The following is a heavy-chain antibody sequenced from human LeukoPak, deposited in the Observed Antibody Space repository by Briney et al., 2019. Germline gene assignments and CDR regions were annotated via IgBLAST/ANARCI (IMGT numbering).Heavy chain of an antibody. Sequence: PGGSLRLSCAASGFTFDDYAMHWVRHAPGKGLEWVSGISWNSGSIGYADSVKGRFTISRDNAKNSLYLQMNSLRAEDTALYYCASYSGSYYAFDYWGQGTLVTVSS. J-gene: IGHJ4*02. CDR2: ISWNSGSI. V-gene: IGHV3-9*01. D-gene: IGHD1-26*01. CDR3: ASYSGSYYAFDY. CDR1: GFTFDDYA.